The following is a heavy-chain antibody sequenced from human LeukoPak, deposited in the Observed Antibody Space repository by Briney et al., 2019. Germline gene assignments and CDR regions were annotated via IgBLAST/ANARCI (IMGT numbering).Heavy chain of an antibody. CDR2: IYNSGST. CDR3: ARQAYSSNLGWFDP. V-gene: IGHV4-39*01. CDR1: GGSISSSTYY. D-gene: IGHD6-13*01. Sequence: PSETLSLTCGVSGGSISSSTYYWGWIRQPPGKGLEWIGNIYNSGSTYYNPSLKSRVTISVDTSKNQFSLKLSSVTAADTAVYYCARQAYSSNLGWFDPWGQGTLVTVSS. J-gene: IGHJ5*02.